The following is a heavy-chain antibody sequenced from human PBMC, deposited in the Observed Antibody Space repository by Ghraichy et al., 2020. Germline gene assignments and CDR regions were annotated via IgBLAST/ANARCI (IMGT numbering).Heavy chain of an antibody. J-gene: IGHJ5*02. CDR3: ARSAKSRYQLERLQGLDRFDP. V-gene: IGHV1-2*06. Sequence: ASVKVSCKASGYTFTGYYMHWVRQAPGQGLEWMGRINPNSGGTNYAQKFQGRVTMTRDTSISTAYMELSRLRSDDTAVYYCARSAKSRYQLERLQGLDRFDPWGQGTLVTVSS. CDR1: GYTFTGYY. D-gene: IGHD1-1*01. CDR2: INPNSGGT.